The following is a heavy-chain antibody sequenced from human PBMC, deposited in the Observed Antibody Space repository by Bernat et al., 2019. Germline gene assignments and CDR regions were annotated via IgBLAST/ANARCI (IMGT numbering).Heavy chain of an antibody. CDR1: GFTFSSYG. CDR3: AKDGPRDTVTKGVFDY. V-gene: IGHV3-30*18. CDR2: ISYDGSNK. J-gene: IGHJ4*02. D-gene: IGHD4-11*01. Sequence: QVQLVESGGGVVQPGRSLRLSCAASGFTFSSYGMHWVRQAPGKGLEWVAVISYDGSNKYYADSVKGRFTISRDNSKNTLYLQMNSLRAEDTAVYYCAKDGPRDTVTKGVFDYWGQGTLVTVSS.